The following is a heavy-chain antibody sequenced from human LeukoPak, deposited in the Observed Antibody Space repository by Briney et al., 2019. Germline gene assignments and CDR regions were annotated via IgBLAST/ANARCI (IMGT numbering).Heavy chain of an antibody. Sequence: SETLSLTCTVSGGSIGSYYWSWIRQPPGKGLEWIGYIYYSGSTNYNPSLKSRVTISVDTSKNQFSLKLSSVTAADTAVYYCARETPFYDFWSGYYPDAFDIWGQGTMVTVSS. V-gene: IGHV4-59*12. J-gene: IGHJ3*02. D-gene: IGHD3-3*01. CDR1: GGSIGSYY. CDR2: IYYSGST. CDR3: ARETPFYDFWSGYYPDAFDI.